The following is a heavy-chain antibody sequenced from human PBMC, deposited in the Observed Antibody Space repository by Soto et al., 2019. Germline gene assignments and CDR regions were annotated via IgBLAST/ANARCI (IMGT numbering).Heavy chain of an antibody. Sequence: SETLSLTCAVYGGSFSGYYWSWIRQPPGKGLEWIGEINHSGSTNYNPSLKSRVTISVDTSKNQFSLKLSSVTAADTAVYYCARVGRAAAGAFDIWGQGTMVTVSS. D-gene: IGHD6-13*01. CDR3: ARVGRAAAGAFDI. J-gene: IGHJ3*02. V-gene: IGHV4-34*01. CDR1: GGSFSGYY. CDR2: INHSGST.